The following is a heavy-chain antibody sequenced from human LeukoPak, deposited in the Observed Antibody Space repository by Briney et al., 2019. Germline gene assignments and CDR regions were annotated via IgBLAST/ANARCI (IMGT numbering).Heavy chain of an antibody. J-gene: IGHJ4*02. V-gene: IGHV3-74*01. CDR3: AKDRYCYDSSGSFDY. Sequence: GGSLRLSCAASGFTFSSYWMYWVRQAPGKGLVWVSRINTDGSSTSYADSVKGRFTISRDNAKNTLYLQMNSLRAEDMALYYCAKDRYCYDSSGSFDYWGQGTLVTVSS. D-gene: IGHD3-22*01. CDR2: INTDGSST. CDR1: GFTFSSYW.